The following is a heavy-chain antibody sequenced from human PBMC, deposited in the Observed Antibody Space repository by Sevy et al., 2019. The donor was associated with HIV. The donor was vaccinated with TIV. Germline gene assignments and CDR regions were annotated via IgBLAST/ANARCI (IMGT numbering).Heavy chain of an antibody. CDR2: ISKSGSTT. CDR1: GFTFSHHN. V-gene: IGHV3-48*02. J-gene: IGHJ4*02. Sequence: GGSLRLSCAASGFTFSHHNMNWVRQAPGKGLEWISYISKSGSTTYLVDSGRGRFTISRENAKNSLFLEMQSLTDGDTAVYYCAREENRELGTIPLDSWGRGIQVTVSS. D-gene: IGHD7-27*01. CDR3: AREENRELGTIPLDS.